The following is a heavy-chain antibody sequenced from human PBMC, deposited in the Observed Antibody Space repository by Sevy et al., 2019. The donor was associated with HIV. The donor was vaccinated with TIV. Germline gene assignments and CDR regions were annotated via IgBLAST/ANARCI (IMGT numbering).Heavy chain of an antibody. J-gene: IGHJ6*02. V-gene: IGHV3-49*03. CDR3: TREGNYYDSSGYYWGRYYYYGMDV. CDR1: GFTVGDYA. D-gene: IGHD3-22*01. CDR2: IRSKAYGGTT. Sequence: GGSLRLSCTASGFTVGDYAMSWFRQAPGKGLEWVGFIRSKAYGGTTEYAGSVKGRFTMSREDSKSIAYLQMNSLKTEDTVVYYCTREGNYYDSSGYYWGRYYYYGMDVWGQGTTVTVSS.